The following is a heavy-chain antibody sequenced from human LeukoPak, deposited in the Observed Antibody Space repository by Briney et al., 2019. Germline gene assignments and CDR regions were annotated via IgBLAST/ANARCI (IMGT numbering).Heavy chain of an antibody. CDR2: ISAYNGNT. Sequence: GASVKVSCKASGYTFTGYYMHWVRQAPGQGLEWMGWISAYNGNTNYAQKLQGRVTMTTDTSTSTAYMELRSLRSDDTAVYYCARVESSYYFDYWGQGTLVTVSS. J-gene: IGHJ4*02. CDR1: GYTFTGYY. V-gene: IGHV1-18*04. CDR3: ARVESSYYFDY. D-gene: IGHD1-26*01.